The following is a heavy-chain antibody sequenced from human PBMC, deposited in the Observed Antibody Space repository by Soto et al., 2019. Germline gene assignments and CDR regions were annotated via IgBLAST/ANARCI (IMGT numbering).Heavy chain of an antibody. Sequence: ESGGGLVKPGGSLRLSCAASGFTFNNAWMNWVRQAPGKGLEWVGRIRPRSDGGTTDYAAPVKGRFAISRDDSKNMVYLQMDSLKSEDTALYYCTTYTLSPSWGQGTLVAVSS. D-gene: IGHD2-2*02. CDR2: IRPRSDGGTT. J-gene: IGHJ4*02. CDR3: TTYTLSPS. V-gene: IGHV3-15*07. CDR1: GFTFNNAW.